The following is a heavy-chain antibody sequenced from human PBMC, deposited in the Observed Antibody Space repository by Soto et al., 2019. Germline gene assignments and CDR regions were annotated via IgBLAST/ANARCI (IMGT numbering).Heavy chain of an antibody. CDR1: GGSISSGGYY. D-gene: IGHD5-12*01. J-gene: IGHJ4*02. CDR3: ARERLRTYDY. Sequence: QVQLQESGPGLVKPSQTLSLTCTVSGGSISSGGYYWSWIRQHPGKGLEWIGYIYYSGSTYYNPSLKSRVTSSVDTSKNQFSLKPSSVTAADTAGDYCARERLRTYDYWGQGTLVTVSS. CDR2: IYYSGST. V-gene: IGHV4-31*03.